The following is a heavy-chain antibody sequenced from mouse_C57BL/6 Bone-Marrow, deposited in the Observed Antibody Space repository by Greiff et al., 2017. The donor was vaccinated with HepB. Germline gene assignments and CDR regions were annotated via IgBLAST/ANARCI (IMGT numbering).Heavy chain of an antibody. V-gene: IGHV1-54*01. CDR1: GYAFTNYL. CDR2: INPGSGGT. CDR3: ARSLYGPHFDG. J-gene: IGHJ2*01. Sequence: VQLQQSGAELVRPGTSVKVSCKASGYAFTNYLIEWVKQRPGQGLEWIGVINPGSGGTNYNEKFKGKATLTADKSSSTAYMQLSSLTSEDSAVYFCARSLYGPHFDGWGQGTTLTVSS. D-gene: IGHD1-2*01.